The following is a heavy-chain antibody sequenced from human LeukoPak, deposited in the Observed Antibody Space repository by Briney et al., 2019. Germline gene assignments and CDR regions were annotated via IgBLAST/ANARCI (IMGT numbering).Heavy chain of an antibody. J-gene: IGHJ4*02. CDR1: GDSISNGGYY. V-gene: IGHV4-31*03. D-gene: IGHD5-12*01. Sequence: PSETLSLTCTVSGDSISNGGYYWSWIRQHPGKGLEWIGYISYSGNTYYNPSLKSRAAISADTPKNQFSLKLSSTTAADTAVYYCARAPVATPSEFDYWGQGTLVTVSS. CDR3: ARAPVATPSEFDY. CDR2: ISYSGNT.